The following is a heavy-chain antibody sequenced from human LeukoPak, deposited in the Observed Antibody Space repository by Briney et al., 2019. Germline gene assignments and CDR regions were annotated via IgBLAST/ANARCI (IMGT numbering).Heavy chain of an antibody. J-gene: IGHJ4*02. V-gene: IGHV4-34*01. Sequence: SETLSLTCAVYGGSFSGYYWSWIRQPPGKGLEWLGEINHSGSTNYNPSLKSRVTISVDTSKTQFSLKLSSVTAADTAVYYCARGVRKQQLVRRYFDYWGQGTLVTVSS. D-gene: IGHD6-13*01. CDR2: INHSGST. CDR3: ARGVRKQQLVRRYFDY. CDR1: GGSFSGYY.